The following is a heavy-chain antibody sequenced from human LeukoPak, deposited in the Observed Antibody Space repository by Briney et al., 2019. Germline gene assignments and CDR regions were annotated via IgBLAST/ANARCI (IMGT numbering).Heavy chain of an antibody. Sequence: TSQTLSLTCTVSGGSISSGDYYWSWIRQPPGKGLEWIGYIYYSGSTYYNPSLKSRVTISVDTSKNQFSLKLSSVTAADTAVYYCAREDGSSWYYFDYWGQGTLVTVSS. V-gene: IGHV4-30-4*01. CDR1: GGSISSGDYY. J-gene: IGHJ4*02. CDR2: IYYSGST. CDR3: AREDGSSWYYFDY. D-gene: IGHD6-13*01.